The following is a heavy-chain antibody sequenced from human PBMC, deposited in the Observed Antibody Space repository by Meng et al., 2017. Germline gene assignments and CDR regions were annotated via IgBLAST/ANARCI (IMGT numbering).Heavy chain of an antibody. J-gene: IGHJ6*02. Sequence: GESLKISCAASGFTFDDYTMHWVRQAPGKGLEWVSLISWDGGSTYYADSVEGRFTISRDNSKNSLYLQMNSLRTEDTALYYCAKDWQRWLPQGDYGMDVWGQGTTVTVSS. V-gene: IGHV3-43*01. CDR2: ISWDGGST. D-gene: IGHD5-24*01. CDR1: GFTFDDYT. CDR3: AKDWQRWLPQGDYGMDV.